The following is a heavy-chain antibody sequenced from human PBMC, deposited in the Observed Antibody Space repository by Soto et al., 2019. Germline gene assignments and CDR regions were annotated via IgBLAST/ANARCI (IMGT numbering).Heavy chain of an antibody. CDR1: GYGVTSYF. D-gene: IGHD4-4*01. CDR2: FNPGAGGR. CDR3: AREASRRDYSNFRWFDT. Sequence: QVQLVQSGAEVRAPGASVKVSCQASGYGVTSYFIHWVRQAPGQGLEWIGIFNPGAGGRSYAQKFQGRVSLTRDALTWDTSRTTVYMELSSLRSDDTAVYYCAREASRRDYSNFRWFDTWGQGTLVTVTS. V-gene: IGHV1-46*01. J-gene: IGHJ5*02.